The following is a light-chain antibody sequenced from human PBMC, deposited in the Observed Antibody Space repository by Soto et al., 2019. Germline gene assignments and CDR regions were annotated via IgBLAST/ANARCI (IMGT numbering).Light chain of an antibody. V-gene: IGKV1-33*01. Sequence: DIQMTQSPSSLSASVGDRVTITCQASQDISIYLNWYQQKPGKAPKLLISDASNLEKGVTPRFSGSGSGTDFAFTISSLQPEDFATYYCQQYDNLPLTFGGGTKVDIK. CDR3: QQYDNLPLT. CDR2: DAS. J-gene: IGKJ4*01. CDR1: QDISIY.